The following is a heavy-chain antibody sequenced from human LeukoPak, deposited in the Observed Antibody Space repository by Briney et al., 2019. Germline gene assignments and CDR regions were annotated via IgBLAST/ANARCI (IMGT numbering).Heavy chain of an antibody. Sequence: GGALRLSCAASGFTFSSYDMTWVRQAPGRGLEWVSSIRPSGDNTYYGDSVKGRFTIPRDNSKNTVYLQMNNMRVDDTAVHYCARVAGWHWFDPWGQGTLVTVSS. J-gene: IGHJ5*02. D-gene: IGHD6-19*01. V-gene: IGHV3-23*01. CDR1: GFTFSSYD. CDR2: IRPSGDNT. CDR3: ARVAGWHWFDP.